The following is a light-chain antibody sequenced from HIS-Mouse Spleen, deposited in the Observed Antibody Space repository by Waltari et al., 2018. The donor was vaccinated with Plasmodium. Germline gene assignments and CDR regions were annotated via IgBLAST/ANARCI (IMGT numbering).Light chain of an antibody. J-gene: IGKJ3*01. V-gene: IGKV3-15*01. Sequence: EIVMTQSPATLSVSPGERATLSCRASQGVSSNLAWYQQKPGQAPRLLIYGASTRDTGIPARFSGSGSVTEFTLTISSLQSEDFAVYYCQQYNNWSFTFGPGTKVDIK. CDR2: GAS. CDR3: QQYNNWSFT. CDR1: QGVSSN.